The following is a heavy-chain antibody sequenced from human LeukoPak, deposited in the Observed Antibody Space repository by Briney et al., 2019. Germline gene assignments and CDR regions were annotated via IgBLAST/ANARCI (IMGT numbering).Heavy chain of an antibody. CDR2: IYYSGST. Sequence: SETLSLTCTVSGGSISSSSYYWGWIRQPPGKGLEWIGTIYYSGSTYYNPSLKSRVTISVDTSKNQFSLKLSSVTAADTAVYYCARALTPAYSGSAGPYFDYWGQGTLVTVSS. CDR3: ARALTPAYSGSAGPYFDY. CDR1: GGSISSSSYY. V-gene: IGHV4-39*07. J-gene: IGHJ4*02. D-gene: IGHD1-26*01.